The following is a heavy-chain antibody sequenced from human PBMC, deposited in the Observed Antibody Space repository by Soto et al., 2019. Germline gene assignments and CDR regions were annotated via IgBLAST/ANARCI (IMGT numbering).Heavy chain of an antibody. CDR1: GGTFSSYA. V-gene: IGHV1-69*01. CDR3: ARDREAARPPHYYYGMDA. J-gene: IGHJ6*02. CDR2: IIPIFGTA. Sequence: KVSCKASGGTFSSYAISWVRQAPGQGLEWMGGIIPIFGTANYAQKFQGRVTITADESTSTAYMELSSLRSEDTAVYYCARDREAARPPHYYYGMDAWGQGTTVTVSS. D-gene: IGHD6-6*01.